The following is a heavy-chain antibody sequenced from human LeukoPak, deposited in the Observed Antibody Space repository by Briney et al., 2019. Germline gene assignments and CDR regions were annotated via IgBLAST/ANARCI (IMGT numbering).Heavy chain of an antibody. CDR2: IIPILGIA. Sequence: ASVKASCKASGGTFSSYAISWVRQAPGQGLEWMGRIIPILGIANYAQKFQGRVTITADKSTSTAYMELSSLRSEDTAVYYCARDRRELLLNYYYYGMDVWGQGTTVTVSS. CDR3: ARDRRELLLNYYYYGMDV. V-gene: IGHV1-69*04. J-gene: IGHJ6*02. CDR1: GGTFSSYA. D-gene: IGHD1-26*01.